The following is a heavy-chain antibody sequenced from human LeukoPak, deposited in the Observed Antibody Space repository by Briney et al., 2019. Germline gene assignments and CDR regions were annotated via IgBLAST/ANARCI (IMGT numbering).Heavy chain of an antibody. CDR1: GFTFSTYA. J-gene: IGHJ4*02. V-gene: IGHV3-64*02. Sequence: GGSLRLSCVASGFTFSTYALHWVRQAPGKGLEYVSAISSDGYTTYYVDSVKGRFTISRDNSKNTLYLQMGSLTVEDMAVYYCATDRYYGTDYWGQGTLVTVSS. D-gene: IGHD3-16*02. CDR3: ATDRYYGTDY. CDR2: ISSDGYTT.